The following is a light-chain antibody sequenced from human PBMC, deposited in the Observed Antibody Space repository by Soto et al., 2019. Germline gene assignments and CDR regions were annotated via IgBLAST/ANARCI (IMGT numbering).Light chain of an antibody. J-gene: IGKJ4*01. CDR1: QSVLYSSNNKNY. CDR3: QQYYSTPLT. Sequence: DIVMTQSPDSLAVSLGERATINCKSSQSVLYSSNNKNYLAWYQQKPGQPPKLLIYWASTRESGVPARFSGSGSGTDFTLTISSLQAEDVAVYYCQQYYSTPLTFGGGTKVESN. V-gene: IGKV4-1*01. CDR2: WAS.